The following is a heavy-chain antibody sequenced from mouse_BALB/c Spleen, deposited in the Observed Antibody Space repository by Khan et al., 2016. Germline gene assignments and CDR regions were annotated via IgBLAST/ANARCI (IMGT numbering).Heavy chain of an antibody. Sequence: EVELVESGGGLVKPGGSLKLSCAASGFTFSDYYMYWVRQTPEKRLEWVATISDGGSYTYYPDSVKGRFTISRDNAKNNLYLQMSSLKSEDTAMYYCARDLSWYVDVGGAGTTVTVSS. CDR2: ISDGGSYT. CDR3: ARDLSWYVDV. J-gene: IGHJ1*01. V-gene: IGHV5-4*02. CDR1: GFTFSDYY.